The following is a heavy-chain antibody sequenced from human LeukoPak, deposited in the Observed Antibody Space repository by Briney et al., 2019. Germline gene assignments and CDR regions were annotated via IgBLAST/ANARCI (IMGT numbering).Heavy chain of an antibody. D-gene: IGHD6-6*01. CDR3: ARDLVAARLPAY. CDR2: INPNSGGT. CDR1: EYTFTGYY. V-gene: IGHV1-2*02. J-gene: IGHJ4*02. Sequence: GASVKVSCKASEYTFTGYYMHWVRQAPGQGLEWMGWINPNSGGTNYAQKFQGRVTMTRDTSISTAYMELSRLRSDDTAVYYCARDLVAARLPAYWGQGTLVTVSS.